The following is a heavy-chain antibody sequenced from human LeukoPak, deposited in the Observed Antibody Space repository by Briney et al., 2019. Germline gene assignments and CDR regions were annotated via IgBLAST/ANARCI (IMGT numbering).Heavy chain of an antibody. CDR2: ISGSGGST. Sequence: GGSLRLSCAASGFTFSNYAMSWVRQAPGKGLEWVSAISGSGGSTYYADSVKGRFTISRDNSKNSLYLQMNSLRAEDTAVYYCAKCYSGYYAMDVWGQGTTVTVSS. CDR1: GFTFSNYA. J-gene: IGHJ6*02. V-gene: IGHV3-23*01. D-gene: IGHD3-22*01. CDR3: AKCYSGYYAMDV.